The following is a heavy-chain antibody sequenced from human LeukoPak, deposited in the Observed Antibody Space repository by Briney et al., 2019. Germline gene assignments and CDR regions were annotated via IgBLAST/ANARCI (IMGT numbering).Heavy chain of an antibody. Sequence: GGSLRLSCAASGFTFSSYSMNWVRRAPGKGLEWVSYISSRGSTIYYADSVKGRFTISRDNAKNSLYLQMNSLRADDTAVYYCAELGITMIGGVWGKGTTVTISS. J-gene: IGHJ6*04. CDR2: ISSRGSTI. D-gene: IGHD3-10*02. V-gene: IGHV3-48*04. CDR3: AELGITMIGGV. CDR1: GFTFSSYS.